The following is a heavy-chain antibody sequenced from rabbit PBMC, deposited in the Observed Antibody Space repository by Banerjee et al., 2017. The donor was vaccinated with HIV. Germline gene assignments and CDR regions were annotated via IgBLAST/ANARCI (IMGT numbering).Heavy chain of an antibody. CDR1: GSDFSSNA. D-gene: IGHD4-1*01. J-gene: IGHJ4*01. CDR3: PRDLAGVIGWNFNL. Sequence: QEQLVESGGGLVQPEGSLTLTCKASGSDFSSNAMCWVRQAPGKGLEWIGCICTDSGSTWFPNWALGRFTISKASSTTVTLQMTSLTAAVTAAYFCPRDLAGVIGWNFNLWGPGTLVTVS. CDR2: ICTDSGST. V-gene: IGHV1S45*01.